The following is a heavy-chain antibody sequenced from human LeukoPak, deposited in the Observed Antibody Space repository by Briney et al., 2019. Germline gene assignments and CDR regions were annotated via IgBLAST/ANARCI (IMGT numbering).Heavy chain of an antibody. Sequence: SETLCLTCTVSGGSISTYYWSWIRQPPGKGLEWISYVYYMGSTNYNPSLKSRVTISLHGSKTQFSLEMNSVTAADTAVYYCARNPRKDVVMLPPALRYWYFDLWGRGTLVTVSS. D-gene: IGHD3-16*01. CDR2: VYYMGST. CDR1: GGSISTYY. V-gene: IGHV4-59*01. CDR3: ARNPRKDVVMLPPALRYWYFDL. J-gene: IGHJ2*01.